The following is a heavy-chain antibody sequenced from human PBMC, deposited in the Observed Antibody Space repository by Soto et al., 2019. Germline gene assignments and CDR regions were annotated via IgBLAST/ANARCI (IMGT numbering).Heavy chain of an antibody. D-gene: IGHD3-3*01. CDR1: GYTFTSYG. CDR3: AREGITIFGVARFDAFDI. Sequence: ASVKVSCKASGYTFTSYGISWVRQAPGQGLEWMGWISAYNGNTNYAQKLQGRVTMTTETSTSTAYMELRSLGSDDTAVYYCAREGITIFGVARFDAFDIWGQGTMVTVSS. CDR2: ISAYNGNT. V-gene: IGHV1-18*01. J-gene: IGHJ3*02.